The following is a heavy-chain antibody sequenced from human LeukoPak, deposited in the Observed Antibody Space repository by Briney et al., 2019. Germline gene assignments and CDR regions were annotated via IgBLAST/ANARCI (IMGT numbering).Heavy chain of an antibody. CDR1: GFTFSDYS. CDR2: ISSRSAYI. CDR3: ARDRNGSYPYYFDY. V-gene: IGHV3-21*01. D-gene: IGHD1-26*01. J-gene: IGHJ4*02. Sequence: GGSLRLSCAASGFTFSDYSMNWVRQAPGKGLEWVSSISSRSAYIHYTDSVKGRFNISRDTAENSLYLQMNNLRADDTAVYYCARDRNGSYPYYFDYWGQGTLGTVSS.